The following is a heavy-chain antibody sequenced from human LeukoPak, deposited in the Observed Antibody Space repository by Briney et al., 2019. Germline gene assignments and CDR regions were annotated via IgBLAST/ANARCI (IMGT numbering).Heavy chain of an antibody. CDR3: AKDDRIQTRRYSYNY. Sequence: GGSLRLSCAASGFTFSSYSMNWVRQAPGKGLEWVSSISSSSSYIYYADSVKGRFTISRDNSKNTLYLQMNSLRAEDTAVYYCAKDDRIQTRRYSYNYWGQETLVTVSS. J-gene: IGHJ4*02. CDR1: GFTFSSYS. CDR2: ISSSSSYI. D-gene: IGHD5-18*01. V-gene: IGHV3-21*04.